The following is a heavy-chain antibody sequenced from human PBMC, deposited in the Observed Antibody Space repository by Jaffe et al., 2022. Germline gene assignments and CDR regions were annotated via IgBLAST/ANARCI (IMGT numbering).Heavy chain of an antibody. CDR2: IYYSGST. V-gene: IGHV4-39*01. Sequence: QLQLQESGPGLVKPSETLSLTCTVSGGSISSSSYYWGWIRQPPGKGLEWIGSIYYSGSTYYNPSLKSRVTISVDTSKNQFSLKLSSVTAADTAVYYCARSLPPFGVATITHYYYYYMDVWGKGTTVTVSS. J-gene: IGHJ6*03. CDR1: GGSISSSSYY. D-gene: IGHD5-12*01. CDR3: ARSLPPFGVATITHYYYYYMDV.